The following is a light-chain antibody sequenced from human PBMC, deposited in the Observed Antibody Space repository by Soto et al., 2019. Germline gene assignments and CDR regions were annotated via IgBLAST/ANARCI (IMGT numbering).Light chain of an antibody. J-gene: IGKJ4*01. CDR3: QQYASSPSRT. Sequence: EIVLTQSPGTLSLSPGERATLSCRASHSVCSSKLAWYQQKPGQAPRLLISGASSRATGIPDRFSGIGSGTNFTLPISRLEPEDFAVDFCQQYASSPSRTFGGGTKVDIK. V-gene: IGKV3-20*01. CDR1: HSVCSSK. CDR2: GAS.